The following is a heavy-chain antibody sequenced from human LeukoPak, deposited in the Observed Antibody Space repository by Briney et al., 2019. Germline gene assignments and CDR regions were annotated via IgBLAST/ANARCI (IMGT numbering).Heavy chain of an antibody. D-gene: IGHD3-10*01. V-gene: IGHV3-7*01. CDR2: IKQDGSEK. CDR1: GFTFSSYW. Sequence: GGSLRLSCAASGFTFSSYWMSWVRQAPGKGLEWVANIKQDGSEKYYVDSVKGRFTISRDNSKNTLYLQMNSLRAEDTAVYYCAKGLLWFGEGAEYFQHWGQGTLVTVSS. J-gene: IGHJ1*01. CDR3: AKGLLWFGEGAEYFQH.